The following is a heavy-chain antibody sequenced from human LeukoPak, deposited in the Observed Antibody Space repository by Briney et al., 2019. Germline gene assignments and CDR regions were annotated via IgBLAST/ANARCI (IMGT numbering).Heavy chain of an antibody. CDR1: GYTFTSYG. J-gene: IGHJ5*02. Sequence: GASVKVSCKASGYTFTSYGISWVRQAPGQGLEWMGWISPYNGNTNYAQKLQGRVTMTTDTSTSTVYMELRSLRSDDTAIYYCARDIGPVYYGSGVHSSWFDPWGQGTLVTVSS. D-gene: IGHD3-10*01. CDR2: ISPYNGNT. CDR3: ARDIGPVYYGSGVHSSWFDP. V-gene: IGHV1-18*01.